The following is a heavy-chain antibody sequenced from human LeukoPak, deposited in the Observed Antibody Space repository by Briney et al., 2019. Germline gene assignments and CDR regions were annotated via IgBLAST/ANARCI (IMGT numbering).Heavy chain of an antibody. CDR3: ARDRGPGFDC. Sequence: PSETLSLTCAVSGGSISSDGYSWSWIRQPPGKGLEWIGCIYHSGNTYYNPSLKSRVTISIDRSKNQFSLKLSSVTAADAAVYYCARDRGPGFDCWGQGTLVTVSS. D-gene: IGHD3-10*01. J-gene: IGHJ4*02. V-gene: IGHV4-30-2*01. CDR2: IYHSGNT. CDR1: GGSISSDGYS.